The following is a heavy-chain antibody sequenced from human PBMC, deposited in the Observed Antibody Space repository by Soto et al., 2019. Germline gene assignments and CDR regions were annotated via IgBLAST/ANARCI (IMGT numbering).Heavy chain of an antibody. CDR1: GYTFTGYY. V-gene: IGHV1-2*02. J-gene: IGHJ6*02. CDR2: INPNSGGT. CDR3: ARDIITGATLYYYYGMDV. Sequence: QVQLVQSGAEVKKPGASVKVSCKASGYTFTGYYMHWVRQAPGQGLEWMGWINPNSGGTNYAQKFQGRVTMPRDTSISTAYMELSRLRSDETAVYYCARDIITGATLYYYYGMDVWGQGTTVTVSS. D-gene: IGHD1-7*01.